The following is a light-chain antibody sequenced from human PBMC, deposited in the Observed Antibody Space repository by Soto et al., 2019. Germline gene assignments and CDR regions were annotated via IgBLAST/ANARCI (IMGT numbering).Light chain of an antibody. J-gene: IGKJ2*02. CDR1: QSVSSY. Sequence: EIVLTQSPATLSLSPGERATLSCRASQSVSSYLAWYQQKPGQAPRLLIYDASNRATGIPARFSGSGSGTDFTLTIRSLEHEDFAVYYCQQRSNWPLGTFGQGTKLEIK. CDR3: QQRSNWPLGT. V-gene: IGKV3-11*01. CDR2: DAS.